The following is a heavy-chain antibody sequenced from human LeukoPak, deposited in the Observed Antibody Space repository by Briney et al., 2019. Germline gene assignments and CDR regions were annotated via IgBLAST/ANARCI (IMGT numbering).Heavy chain of an antibody. Sequence: GASVKASCKASGFTLTSYYMHWVRQAPGQGLDWMGMINPSGSSSSYAQNFQGRVTMARDTSTSAVYMELSSLRSEDTAVYYCASDVGHLRSYDSSGYPGAYFDYWGQGTLVTVSS. D-gene: IGHD3-22*01. CDR2: INPSGSSS. J-gene: IGHJ4*02. CDR3: ASDVGHLRSYDSSGYPGAYFDY. V-gene: IGHV1-46*01. CDR1: GFTLTSYY.